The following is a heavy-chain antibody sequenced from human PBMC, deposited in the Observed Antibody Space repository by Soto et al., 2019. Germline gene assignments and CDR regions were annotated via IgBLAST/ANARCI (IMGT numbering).Heavy chain of an antibody. CDR1: GFTFSSFS. CDR3: ARDPSDLWEPDQHFQH. V-gene: IGHV3-21*01. Sequence: PGGSLRLSCAASGFTFSSFSLNWVRQTPGKGLEWVSSISGSSSYIYYADSVKGRFTISRDNAKNLLYLQMNSLRAGDTAVYYCARDPSDLWEPDQHFQHWGQGTLVTVSS. J-gene: IGHJ1*01. D-gene: IGHD1-26*01. CDR2: ISGSSSYI.